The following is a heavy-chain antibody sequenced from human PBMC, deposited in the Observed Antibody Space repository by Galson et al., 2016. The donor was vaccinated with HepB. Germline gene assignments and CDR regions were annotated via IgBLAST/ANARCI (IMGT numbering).Heavy chain of an antibody. Sequence: SLRLSCAASGFNFRNYWMHWVRQTPEKGLVWVSRINFDGGLITYADSVRGRFTISRDNAKNTLYLHMNDLRAEDTAVYYCARPWYTDSWYDYWGQGTLVTVSS. CDR1: GFNFRNYW. CDR2: INFDGGLI. V-gene: IGHV3-74*01. J-gene: IGHJ4*02. D-gene: IGHD2-2*02. CDR3: ARPWYTDSWYDY.